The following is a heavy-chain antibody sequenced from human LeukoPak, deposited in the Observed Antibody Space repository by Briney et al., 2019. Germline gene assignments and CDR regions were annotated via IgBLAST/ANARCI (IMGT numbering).Heavy chain of an antibody. D-gene: IGHD5-18*01. J-gene: IGHJ4*02. Sequence: GGSLRLSCAASGFTFSSYWMSWVRQAPGKGLEWVANIKQDGSEKYYVDSVKGRFTVSRDNAKNSLYLQMNSLRAEDTAVYYCARDLSGVAGYTYGRGIDYWGQGTLVTVSS. CDR2: IKQDGSEK. V-gene: IGHV3-7*01. CDR3: ARDLSGVAGYTYGRGIDY. CDR1: GFTFSSYW.